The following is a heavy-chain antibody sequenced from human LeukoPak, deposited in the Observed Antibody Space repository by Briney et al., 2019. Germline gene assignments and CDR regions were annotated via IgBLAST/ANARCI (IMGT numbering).Heavy chain of an antibody. CDR1: GFIFNKNW. CDR3: ARDAHLRYYYGMDV. D-gene: IGHD3-16*01. Sequence: GSLRLSCAASGFIFNKNWMSWVRQAPGKGLEWIGYIYYSGSTNYNPSLKSRVTISVDTSKNQFSLKLSSVTAADTAVYYCARDAHLRYYYGMDVWGQGTTVTVSS. V-gene: IGHV4-59*01. CDR2: IYYSGST. J-gene: IGHJ6*02.